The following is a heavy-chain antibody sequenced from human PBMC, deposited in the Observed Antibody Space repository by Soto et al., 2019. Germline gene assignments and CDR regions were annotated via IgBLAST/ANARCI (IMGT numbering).Heavy chain of an antibody. J-gene: IGHJ6*03. D-gene: IGHD3-9*01. CDR3: ARHISYYMDV. CDR2: IYYRGST. Sequence: SETLSLTCTVSGGSISSYYWSWIRQSPGKGLECIGYIYYRGSTNYNPSLERRVTISVDTSKNQFSLKLSFVTAADTAVYYCARHISYYMDVWGKGTTVTVSS. V-gene: IGHV4-59*08. CDR1: GGSISSYY.